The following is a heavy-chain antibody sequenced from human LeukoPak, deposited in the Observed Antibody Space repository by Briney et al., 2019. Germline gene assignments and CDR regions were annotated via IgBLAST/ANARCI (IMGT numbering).Heavy chain of an antibody. J-gene: IGHJ4*02. V-gene: IGHV3-21*01. CDR2: IRSSSSYI. Sequence: SMNWVRQAPGKGLEWVSSIRSSSSYIYYADSVKGRFTISRDNAKNSLSLQMNSLRAEDTAVYYCARDGNYYDILTGYFSAVDYWGQGTLVTVSS. CDR1: S. CDR3: ARDGNYYDILTGYFSAVDY. D-gene: IGHD3-9*01.